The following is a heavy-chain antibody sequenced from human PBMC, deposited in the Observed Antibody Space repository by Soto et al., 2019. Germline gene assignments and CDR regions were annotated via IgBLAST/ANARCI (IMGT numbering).Heavy chain of an antibody. Sequence: QVQLVQSGAEVKKPGASVKVSCKASGYTFTSYDINWVRQATGQGLEWMGWMNPNSGNTGYAQKFQGRVTMTRNTSISTAYMELSSLRSEDTAVYYCARARIVVVPAEYYYYGMDVWGQWTTVTVSS. J-gene: IGHJ6*02. CDR1: GYTFTSYD. D-gene: IGHD2-2*01. CDR3: ARARIVVVPAEYYYYGMDV. CDR2: MNPNSGNT. V-gene: IGHV1-8*01.